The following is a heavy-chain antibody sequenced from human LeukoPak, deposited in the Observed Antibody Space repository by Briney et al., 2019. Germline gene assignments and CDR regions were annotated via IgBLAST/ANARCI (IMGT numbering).Heavy chain of an antibody. CDR3: ARDRSGVNYYDSSGLPPTWYYYYMDV. J-gene: IGHJ6*03. CDR2: MNPNSGNT. D-gene: IGHD3-22*01. Sequence: GASVKVSCKASGYTFTSYDINWVRQATGQGLEWMGWMNPNSGNTGYAQKFQGRVTITADKSTSTAYMELSSLRSEDTAVYYCARDRSGVNYYDSSGLPPTWYYYYMDVWGKGTTVTVSS. CDR1: GYTFTSYD. V-gene: IGHV1-8*01.